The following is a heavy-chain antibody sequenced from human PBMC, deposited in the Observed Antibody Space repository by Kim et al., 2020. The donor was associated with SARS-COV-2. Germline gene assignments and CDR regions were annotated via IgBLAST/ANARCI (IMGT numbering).Heavy chain of an antibody. J-gene: IGHJ5*02. CDR1: GGSISSSSYY. D-gene: IGHD4-17*01. CDR2: IYYSGST. V-gene: IGHV4-39*01. Sequence: SETLSLTCTVSGGSISSSSYYWGWIRQPPGKGLEWIGSIYYSGSTYYNPSLKSRVTISVDTSKNQFSLKLSSVTAADTAVYYCARHDPTIRATVTTWFDPWGQGTLVTVSS. CDR3: ARHDPTIRATVTTWFDP.